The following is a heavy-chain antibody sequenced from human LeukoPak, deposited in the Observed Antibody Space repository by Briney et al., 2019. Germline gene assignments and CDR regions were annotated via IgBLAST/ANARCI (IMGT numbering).Heavy chain of an antibody. CDR1: GFTFSSYA. CDR2: ISGSGDST. CDR3: AKTRPLDSSSWPHGDY. J-gene: IGHJ4*02. V-gene: IGHV3-23*01. D-gene: IGHD6-13*01. Sequence: QPGGSLRLSCAASGFTFSSYAMSWVRQAPGKGLEWVSAISGSGDSTYYGDSVKGRFTISRDNSKNTLYLQMNSLRAEDTAVYYCAKTRPLDSSSWPHGDYWGQGTLVTVSS.